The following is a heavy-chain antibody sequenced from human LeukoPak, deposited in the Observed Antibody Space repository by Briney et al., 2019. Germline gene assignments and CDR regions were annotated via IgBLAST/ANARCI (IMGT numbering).Heavy chain of an antibody. V-gene: IGHV1-8*01. Sequence: ASVKVSCKASGYTFTNYDINWVRQASGQGLEWMGWMNPNTGDTGHAQKFQGRVTMTRSTSISKAYMELSSLRSEDTAVYYCARVGYFYMDVWGKGTTVTVSS. CDR3: ARVGYFYMDV. D-gene: IGHD3-22*01. J-gene: IGHJ6*03. CDR1: GYTFTNYD. CDR2: MNPNTGDT.